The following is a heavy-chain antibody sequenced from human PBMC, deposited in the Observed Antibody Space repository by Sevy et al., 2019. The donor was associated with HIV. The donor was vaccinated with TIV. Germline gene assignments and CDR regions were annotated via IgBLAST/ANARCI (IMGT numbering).Heavy chain of an antibody. CDR1: GFTFDSYP. D-gene: IGHD2-15*01. CDR3: AKGDRTFYGLDV. CDR2: ISGSGGST. J-gene: IGHJ6*02. Sequence: GGSLRLSCVASGFTFDSYPMSWVRQAPGKGLQWVSVISGSGGSTYYADSVQGRFTISRDNVKNTMYLQMNSLRAEDTAVYYCAKGDRTFYGLDVWGQGTTVTVSS. V-gene: IGHV3-23*01.